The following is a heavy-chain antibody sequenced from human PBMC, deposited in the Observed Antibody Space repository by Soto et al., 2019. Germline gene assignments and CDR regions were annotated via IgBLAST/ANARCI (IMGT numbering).Heavy chain of an antibody. CDR1: GGSISSGGYY. CDR2: IYYSGST. V-gene: IGHV4-31*03. D-gene: IGHD1-7*01. Sequence: LSLTCTVSGGSISSGGYYWSWIRQHPGKGLEWIGYIYYSGSTYYNPSLKSRVTISVDTSKNQFSLKLSSVTAADTAVYYCANNWNYVGDAFDIWGQGTMVTVSS. J-gene: IGHJ3*02. CDR3: ANNWNYVGDAFDI.